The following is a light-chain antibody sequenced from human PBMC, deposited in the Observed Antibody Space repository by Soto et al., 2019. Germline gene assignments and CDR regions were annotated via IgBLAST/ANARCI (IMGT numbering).Light chain of an antibody. V-gene: IGLV3-16*01. CDR3: LSADSSGTYPYV. CDR2: KDS. J-gene: IGLJ1*01. CDR1: ALPNKY. Sequence: SYQLTQPPSVSVSLGQMARITCSGEALPNKYAYWYQQKPGQFPVLVIYKDSERPSGIPERFSGSSSGTIVTLTISGVQAEDEADYYCLSADSSGTYPYVFGTGTKVTVL.